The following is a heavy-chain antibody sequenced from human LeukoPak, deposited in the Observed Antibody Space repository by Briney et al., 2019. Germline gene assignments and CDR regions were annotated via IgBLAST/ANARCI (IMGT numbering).Heavy chain of an antibody. J-gene: IGHJ1*01. CDR1: GYTFTGYY. D-gene: IGHD5-12*01. V-gene: IGHV1-2*02. CDR3: ARDLGVATTPDN. CDR2: INPKSGGT. Sequence: ASVKVSCKASGYTFTGYYMYWVRQAPGQGLEWMGWINPKSGGTNFAQNLRGRVTMTWDTSISTAYMELHRLRSDDTAVYYCARDLGVATTPDNWGQGTLVTVSS.